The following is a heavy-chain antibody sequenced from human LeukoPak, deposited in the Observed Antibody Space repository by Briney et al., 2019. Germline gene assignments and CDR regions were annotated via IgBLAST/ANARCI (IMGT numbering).Heavy chain of an antibody. V-gene: IGHV3-23*01. Sequence: GGSLRLSCAASGFTFSSYAMSWVRQAPGKGLEWVSAISGSGGSTYYADSVKGRFTISRDNSKNTLYLQMNSLRAEDTAVYYCAKASQGAGHLEWLSKNTYYFDYWGQGTLVTVSS. CDR3: AKASQGAGHLEWLSKNTYYFDY. J-gene: IGHJ4*02. D-gene: IGHD3-3*01. CDR1: GFTFSSYA. CDR2: ISGSGGST.